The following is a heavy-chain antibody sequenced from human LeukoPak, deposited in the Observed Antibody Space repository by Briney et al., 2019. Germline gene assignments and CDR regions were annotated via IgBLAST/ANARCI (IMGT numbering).Heavy chain of an antibody. J-gene: IGHJ4*02. V-gene: IGHV3-23*01. CDR3: AKDWYYYDSSGYGALDY. D-gene: IGHD3-22*01. CDR2: ISGSGGST. CDR1: GFTFSSYA. Sequence: PGGFLRLSCAASGFTFSSYAMSWVRQAPGKGLEWVSAISGSGGSTYYADSVKGRFTISRDNSKNTLYLQMNSLRAEDTAVYYCAKDWYYYDSSGYGALDYWGQGTLVTVSS.